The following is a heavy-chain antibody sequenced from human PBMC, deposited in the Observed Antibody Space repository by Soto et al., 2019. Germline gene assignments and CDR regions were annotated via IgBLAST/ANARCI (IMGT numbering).Heavy chain of an antibody. CDR1: GGSISRSTYY. Sequence: QLQLQESGPGLVKPSETLSLTCTVSGGSISRSTYYWVWIRQPPGKGLEWIGSIFYTGSTYYNPSLEGPVTXXGXTXITHFYLQLNSATAEDTAVDYGARRGRRGWYWYFGLWGPGTLVTVSS. V-gene: IGHV4-39*02. J-gene: IGHJ2*01. CDR3: ARRGRRGWYWYFGL. D-gene: IGHD6-19*01. CDR2: IFYTGST.